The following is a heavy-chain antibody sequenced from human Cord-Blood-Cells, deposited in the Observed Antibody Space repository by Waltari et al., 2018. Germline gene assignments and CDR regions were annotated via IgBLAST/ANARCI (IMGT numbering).Heavy chain of an antibody. J-gene: IGHJ4*02. V-gene: IGHV3-30*04. D-gene: IGHD6-19*01. CDR2: ISYDGSNK. CDR1: GFTFSSYA. CDR3: ARDSSGWYRIFDY. Sequence: QVQLVESGGGVVQPGRSLRLSCAASGFTFSSYAMHWVRRAQGKGLEWVAVISYDGSNKYYADSVKGRFTISRDNSKNTLYLQMNSLRAEDTAVYYCARDSSGWYRIFDYWGQGTLVTVSS.